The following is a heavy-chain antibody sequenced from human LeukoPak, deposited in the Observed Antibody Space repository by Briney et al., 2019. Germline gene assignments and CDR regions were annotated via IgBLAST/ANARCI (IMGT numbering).Heavy chain of an antibody. CDR3: AKDRATGTTKDYYYGMDV. CDR2: IWYDGSNK. CDR1: GFTFSSYT. V-gene: IGHV3-30*01. Sequence: GGSLRLSCAASGFTFSSYTMHWVRQAPGKGLEWVAVIWYDGSNKYYADSVKGRFTISRDNSKNTLYLQMNSLRAEDTAVYYCAKDRATGTTKDYYYGMDVWGQGTTVTVSS. J-gene: IGHJ6*02. D-gene: IGHD1-1*01.